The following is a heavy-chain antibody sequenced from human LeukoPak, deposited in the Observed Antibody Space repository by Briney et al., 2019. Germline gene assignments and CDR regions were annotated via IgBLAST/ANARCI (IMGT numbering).Heavy chain of an antibody. CDR2: ISWNSGSI. Sequence: GGSLRLSCAASGFTFSGSEMNWVRQAPGKGLEWVSGISWNSGSIGYADSVKGRFTISRDNAKNSLYLQMNSLRAEDTALYYCAKEATTRRAGYYDILTGYYRGLYYYCYMDVWGKGTTVTVSS. V-gene: IGHV3-9*01. CDR3: AKEATTRRAGYYDILTGYYRGLYYYCYMDV. D-gene: IGHD3-9*01. J-gene: IGHJ6*03. CDR1: GFTFSGSE.